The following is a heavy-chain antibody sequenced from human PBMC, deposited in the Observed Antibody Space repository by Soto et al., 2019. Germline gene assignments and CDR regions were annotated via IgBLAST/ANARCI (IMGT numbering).Heavy chain of an antibody. Sequence: GASVKVSCKASGYTFTSYYMHWVRQAPGQGLEWMGIINPSGGSTSYAQKFQGRVTMTRDTSTSTVYMELSSLRSEDTAVYYCARSGGKSLINMIVVAPEAGDAFDIWGQGTMVTVSS. V-gene: IGHV1-46*01. D-gene: IGHD3-22*01. CDR1: GYTFTSYY. CDR3: ARSGGKSLINMIVVAPEAGDAFDI. J-gene: IGHJ3*02. CDR2: INPSGGST.